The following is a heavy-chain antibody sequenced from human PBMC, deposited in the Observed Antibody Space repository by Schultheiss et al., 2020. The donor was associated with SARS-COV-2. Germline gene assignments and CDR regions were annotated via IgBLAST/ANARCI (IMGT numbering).Heavy chain of an antibody. CDR3: ARVYGGVDY. D-gene: IGHD4-23*01. J-gene: IGHJ4*02. V-gene: IGHV4-59*08. CDR2: IYYSGST. CDR1: GGSISCYS. Sequence: SETLSLTCTVSGGSISCYSWSWIRQPPGKGLEWIGYIYYSGSTNYNPSLKSRVTISVDTSKNQFSLKLSSVTAADTAVYYCARVYGGVDYWGQGTLVTVSS.